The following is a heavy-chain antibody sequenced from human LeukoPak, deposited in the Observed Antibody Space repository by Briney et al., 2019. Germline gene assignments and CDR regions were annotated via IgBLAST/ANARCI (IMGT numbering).Heavy chain of an antibody. CDR3: ARNGYNYAFDI. J-gene: IGHJ3*02. CDR1: GGSFSGYY. Sequence: SETLSLTCAVYGGSFSGYYWSWIRQPPGKGLEWIGYIYYSGSTYYNPSLKSRVTISVDTSKNQFSLKLSSVTAADTAVYYCARNGYNYAFDIWGQGTMVTVSS. D-gene: IGHD5-24*01. V-gene: IGHV4-30-4*01. CDR2: IYYSGST.